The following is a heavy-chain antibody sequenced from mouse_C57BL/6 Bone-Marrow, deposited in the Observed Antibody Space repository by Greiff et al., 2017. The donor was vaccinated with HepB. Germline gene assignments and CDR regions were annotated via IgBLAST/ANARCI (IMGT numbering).Heavy chain of an antibody. J-gene: IGHJ3*01. V-gene: IGHV5-9*01. CDR1: GFTFSSYT. Sequence: EVKLEESGGGLVKPGGSLKLSCAASGFTFSSYTMSWVRQTPEKRLEWVATISGGGGNTYYPDSVKGRFTISRDNAKNTLYLQMSSLRSEDTALYYCARKGTAQATFAYWGQGTLVTVSA. CDR2: ISGGGGNT. D-gene: IGHD3-2*02. CDR3: ARKGTAQATFAY.